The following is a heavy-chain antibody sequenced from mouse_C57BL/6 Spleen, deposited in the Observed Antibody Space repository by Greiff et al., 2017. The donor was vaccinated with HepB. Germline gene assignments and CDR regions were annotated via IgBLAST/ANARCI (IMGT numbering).Heavy chain of an antibody. Sequence: QVQLQQPGAELVKPGASVKLSCKASGYTFTSYWMHWVKQRPGQGLEWIGMIQPNSGSTNYNEKFKSKATLTVDTSSSTAYLQLSSLTSEDSAVYYCSYYYGIPTGYFDYWGQGTTLTVSS. CDR2: IQPNSGST. V-gene: IGHV1-64*01. J-gene: IGHJ2*01. CDR1: GYTFTSYW. CDR3: SYYYGIPTGYFDY. D-gene: IGHD1-1*01.